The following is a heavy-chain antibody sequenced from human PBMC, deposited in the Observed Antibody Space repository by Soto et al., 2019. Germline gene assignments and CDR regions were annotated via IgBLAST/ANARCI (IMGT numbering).Heavy chain of an antibody. J-gene: IGHJ4*02. CDR2: TSYDGSNK. CDR3: ARWGTTGGLDV. Sequence: QVQLVESGGGVVQPGTSLRLSCVGSGFTFRSYVIHWVRQAPGKGLEWVALTSYDGSNKYYDASVKGRFTISRDNSRNTVDLQMDSLRLEDTALYYCARWGTTGGLDVWGQGTLVSVSS. CDR1: GFTFRSYV. V-gene: IGHV3-30*19. D-gene: IGHD3-16*01.